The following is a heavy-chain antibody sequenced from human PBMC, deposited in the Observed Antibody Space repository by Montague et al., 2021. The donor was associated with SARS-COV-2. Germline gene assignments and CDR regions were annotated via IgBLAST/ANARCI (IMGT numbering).Heavy chain of an antibody. D-gene: IGHD3-10*01. V-gene: IGHV3-7*03. CDR3: ASTGSGSY. CDR2: IKQDGSGE. CDR1: GFAFSSYW. Sequence: SLRLSCVASGFAFSSYWMTWVRQAPGKGLEWVANIKQDGSGEYYMDSVKGRFTISRDNGKNSLYLQMNSLRAEDTAVYYCASTGSGSYWGQGTLVTVSS. J-gene: IGHJ4*02.